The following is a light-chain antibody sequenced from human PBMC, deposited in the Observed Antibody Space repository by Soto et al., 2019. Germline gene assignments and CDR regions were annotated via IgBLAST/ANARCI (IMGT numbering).Light chain of an antibody. J-gene: IGKJ3*01. CDR1: QTISDF. Sequence: DIPMAQSPSSLSASIGDRVTITCRASQTISDFLNWYQQKPGKAPNLLIYAASSLQSGVPSRFSGSGSETDFTLTISSLQPEDFATYYCQQSYSSPFTFGPGTKVDV. CDR2: AAS. V-gene: IGKV1-39*01. CDR3: QQSYSSPFT.